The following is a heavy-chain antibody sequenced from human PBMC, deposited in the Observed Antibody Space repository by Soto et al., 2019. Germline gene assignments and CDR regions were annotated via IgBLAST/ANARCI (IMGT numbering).Heavy chain of an antibody. CDR1: GFSLSTSGVG. CDR3: AHVNDFWSGNDAFDI. Sequence: QITLKESGPTLVKPTQTLTLTCTFSGFSLSTSGVGVGWIRQPPGKALEWLALIYWDDDKRYSPSLKSRLTNSKHTSKNQVLLTTPNMDPLDPATYYCAHVNDFWSGNDAFDIWGQGTMVTVSS. V-gene: IGHV2-5*02. J-gene: IGHJ3*02. D-gene: IGHD3-3*01. CDR2: IYWDDDK.